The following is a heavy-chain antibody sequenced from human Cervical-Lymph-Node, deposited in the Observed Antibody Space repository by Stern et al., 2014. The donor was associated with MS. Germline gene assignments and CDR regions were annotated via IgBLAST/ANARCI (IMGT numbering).Heavy chain of an antibody. CDR1: GDNFSNYA. V-gene: IGHV1-69*01. CDR3: ARDSEIFFAMDV. CDR2: IIPIFGTK. Sequence: VQLVESGAEVKKPGSSVKISCKASGDNFSNYAFSWVRQAPGQGLAWMGGIIPIFGTKNDAQKFQDRVTITADESTSTVYMEMSSLRSDDTAVYYCARDSEIFFAMDVWGQGTTVTVSS. J-gene: IGHJ6*02. D-gene: IGHD1-14*01.